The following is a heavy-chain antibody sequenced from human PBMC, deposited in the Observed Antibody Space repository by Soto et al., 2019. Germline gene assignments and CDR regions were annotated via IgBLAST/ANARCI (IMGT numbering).Heavy chain of an antibody. V-gene: IGHV3-53*01. D-gene: IGHD1-1*01. J-gene: IGHJ3*01. CDR1: GMTVSGKKY. CDR2: VYDADGK. CDR3: ATWLQREHAYDV. Sequence: GGSLRLSCAVVGMTVSGKKYVAWVRQAPGKGLEWVSGVYDADGKYYADSVKGRFTTSRDSSKTIVYLEMNDLGPEDTAIYYCATWLQREHAYDVWGQGTTVSVSS.